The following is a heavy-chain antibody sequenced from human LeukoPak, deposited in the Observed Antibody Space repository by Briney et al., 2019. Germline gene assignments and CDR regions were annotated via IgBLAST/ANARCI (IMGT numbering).Heavy chain of an antibody. CDR3: AGDLHRVTMIVE. CDR1: GFTFSSYA. CDR2: ISYDGSNK. Sequence: GRSLRLSCAASGFTFSSYAMHWVRQAPGKGLEWVAVISYDGSNKYYADSVKGRFTISRDNSKNTLYLQMNSLRAEDTAVYYCAGDLHRVTMIVEWGQGTLVTVSS. D-gene: IGHD3-22*01. V-gene: IGHV3-30*04. J-gene: IGHJ4*02.